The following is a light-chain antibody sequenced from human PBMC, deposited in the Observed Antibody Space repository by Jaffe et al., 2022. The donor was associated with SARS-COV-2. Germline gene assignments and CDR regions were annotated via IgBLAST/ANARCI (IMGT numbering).Light chain of an antibody. Sequence: QSALTQPASVSGSPGQSITISCTGSSSDIGGHNYVSWYQQHPGKAPKLIIYDVNNRPSGVSNRFSGSKSGNTASLTISGLQAEDEADYFCTSYTSSTAHVVFGGGTELTVL. CDR3: TSYTSSTAHVV. CDR1: SSDIGGHNY. CDR2: DVN. J-gene: IGLJ2*01. V-gene: IGLV2-14*01.